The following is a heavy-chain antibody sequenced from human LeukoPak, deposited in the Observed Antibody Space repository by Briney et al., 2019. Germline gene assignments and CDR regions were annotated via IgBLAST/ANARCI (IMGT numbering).Heavy chain of an antibody. J-gene: IGHJ6*03. V-gene: IGHV3-30*04. CDR1: GFTFSNFA. CDR3: VAHYYYYYYMDV. CDR2: ISSEGSNT. Sequence: GGSLRLSCAASGFTFSNFAMHWVRQAPGQGLEWVAVISSEGSNTYYADSVNGRLTITRDNSENTVFLQMNSLRADDTAMYYCVAHYYYYYYMDVWGKGTTVTISS.